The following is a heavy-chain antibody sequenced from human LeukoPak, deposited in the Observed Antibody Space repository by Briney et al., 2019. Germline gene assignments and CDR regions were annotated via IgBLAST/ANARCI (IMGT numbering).Heavy chain of an antibody. Sequence: GGSLRLSCAASGFTFSGYGMHWVRQAPGKGLEWVAFIRYDGSNKYYADSVKGRFTISRDNSKNTLYLQMNSLRAEDTAVYYCAKELDTATRRSYGMDVWGQGTTVTVSS. CDR2: IRYDGSNK. CDR1: GFTFSGYG. J-gene: IGHJ6*02. V-gene: IGHV3-30*02. CDR3: AKELDTATRRSYGMDV. D-gene: IGHD5-18*01.